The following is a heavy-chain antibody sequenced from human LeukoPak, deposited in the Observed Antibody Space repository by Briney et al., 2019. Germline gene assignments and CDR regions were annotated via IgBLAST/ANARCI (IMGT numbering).Heavy chain of an antibody. CDR1: GFTFSSYS. V-gene: IGHV3-33*06. Sequence: GGSLRLSCAASGFTFSSYSMSWVRQAPGKGLEWVAVIWYDGSNKYYADSVKGRFTISRDNSKNTLYLQMNSLRAEDTAVYYCAKVTKRYYDFWSGYLPPYYYMDVWGKGTTVTVSS. J-gene: IGHJ6*03. CDR3: AKVTKRYYDFWSGYLPPYYYMDV. D-gene: IGHD3-3*01. CDR2: IWYDGSNK.